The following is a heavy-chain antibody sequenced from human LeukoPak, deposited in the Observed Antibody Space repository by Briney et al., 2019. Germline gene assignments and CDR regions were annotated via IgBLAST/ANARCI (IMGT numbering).Heavy chain of an antibody. D-gene: IGHD3-3*01. V-gene: IGHV1-69*04. J-gene: IGHJ4*02. CDR1: GGTFSSYA. Sequence: ASVKVSCKASGGTFSSYAISWVRQAPGQGLEWMGRIIPILGIANYAQKFQGRVTITADKSTSTAYMELSSLRSEDTAVYYCARGYLRFLVSEAETTYFDYWGQGTLVTVSS. CDR3: ARGYLRFLVSEAETTYFDY. CDR2: IIPILGIA.